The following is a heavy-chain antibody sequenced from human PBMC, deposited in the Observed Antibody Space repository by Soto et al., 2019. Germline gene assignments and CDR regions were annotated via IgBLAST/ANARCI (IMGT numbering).Heavy chain of an antibody. CDR1: GFTFNSHT. V-gene: IGHV3-21*01. J-gene: IGHJ6*02. CDR3: ARPIFVPGMDV. CDR2: ISLSSSYT. D-gene: IGHD3-3*01. Sequence: LRLSFEASGFTFNSHTMHWVRQAPGMRPEWISSISLSSSYTYYAESVKGRFTISRDNAKNSLFLQMNSLAVEDTAVYYCARPIFVPGMDVWGRGTSGTVSS.